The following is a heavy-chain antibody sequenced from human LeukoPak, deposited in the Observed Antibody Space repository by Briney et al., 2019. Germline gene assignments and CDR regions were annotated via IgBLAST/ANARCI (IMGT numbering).Heavy chain of an antibody. Sequence: GGSLRLSCAASGFTFSDYYLSWIRQAPGKGLEWASYISGSGDIIYYVDSVQGRFTISRDNPKNSLYPQMNNLRAEDTAVYYCARDMSGRYDAFDIWGQGTMVTVSS. V-gene: IGHV3-11*01. D-gene: IGHD1-26*01. CDR3: ARDMSGRYDAFDI. J-gene: IGHJ3*02. CDR1: GFTFSDYY. CDR2: ISGSGDII.